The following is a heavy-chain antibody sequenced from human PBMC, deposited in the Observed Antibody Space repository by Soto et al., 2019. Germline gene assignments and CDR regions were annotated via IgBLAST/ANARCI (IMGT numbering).Heavy chain of an antibody. CDR1: GFTFSSYA. J-gene: IGHJ4*02. D-gene: IGHD2-2*01. V-gene: IGHV3-23*01. Sequence: GGSLRLSCAASGFTFSSYAMSWVRQAPGKGLEWVSAISGSGGSTYYADSVKGRFTISRDNSKNTLYLQMNSLRAEDTAVYYCAKDGLRAEVVPAASGVGYWGQGTLVTVSS. CDR3: AKDGLRAEVVPAASGVGY. CDR2: ISGSGGST.